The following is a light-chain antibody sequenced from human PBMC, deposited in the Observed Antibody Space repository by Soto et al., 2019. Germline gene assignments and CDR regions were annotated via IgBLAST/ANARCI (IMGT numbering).Light chain of an antibody. V-gene: IGLV1-44*01. CDR3: ASWDDSLNGVV. CDR2: SNN. Sequence: QAVVTQPPSASGTPGQRVTISCSGSNSNIGSNTVNWYQQIPGTAPKLLIYSNNQRPSGVPGRFSDSKSGTSASLAISGLQSEDEADYYCASWDDSLNGVVFGGGTKVTVL. J-gene: IGLJ2*01. CDR1: NSNIGSNT.